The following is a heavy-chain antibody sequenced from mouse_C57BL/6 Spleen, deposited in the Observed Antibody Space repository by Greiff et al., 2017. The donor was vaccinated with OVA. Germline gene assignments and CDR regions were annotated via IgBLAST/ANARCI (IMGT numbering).Heavy chain of an antibody. J-gene: IGHJ3*01. V-gene: IGHV1-54*01. CDR3: SRWGQLRLRFAY. CDR2: INPGSGGT. Sequence: QVQLQQSGAELVRPGTSVKVSCKASGYAFTNYLIEWVKQRPGQGLEWIGVINPGSGGTNYNEKFKGKATLTADKSSSTAYMQLSSLTSEDSAVDFCSRWGQLRLRFAYWGQGTLVTVSA. D-gene: IGHD3-2*02. CDR1: GYAFTNYL.